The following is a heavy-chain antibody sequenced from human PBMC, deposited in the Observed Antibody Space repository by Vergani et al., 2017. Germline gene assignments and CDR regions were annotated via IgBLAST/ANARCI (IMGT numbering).Heavy chain of an antibody. D-gene: IGHD5-12*01. Sequence: EVQRLESGGDLVQPGGSLRLSCAASGFTFNHYAMNWVRQAPGKGLEWVSGISGSGGSTYYAGSVKGRFTISRDSSNNTLYLQMNILRARDTAVYYCAKANPRNSGYDYLYYYHAMDVWGQGTTVTVSS. V-gene: IGHV3-23*01. CDR3: AKANPRNSGYDYLYYYHAMDV. CDR1: GFTFNHYA. J-gene: IGHJ6*02. CDR2: ISGSGGST.